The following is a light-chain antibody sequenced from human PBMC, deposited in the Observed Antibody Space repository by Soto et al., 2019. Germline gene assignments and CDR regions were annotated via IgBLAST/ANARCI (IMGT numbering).Light chain of an antibody. CDR2: GNS. J-gene: IGLJ1*01. Sequence: QSVLTQPPSVSGAPGQRVTISCTGSSSNIGAGYDVHWYQQLPGTAPKLLIYGNSNRPSGVPDRFSGSKSGTSASLAITGLQAEDEADYYCSSYTSSSTQVFGTGTQLTVL. V-gene: IGLV1-40*01. CDR3: SSYTSSSTQV. CDR1: SSNIGAGYD.